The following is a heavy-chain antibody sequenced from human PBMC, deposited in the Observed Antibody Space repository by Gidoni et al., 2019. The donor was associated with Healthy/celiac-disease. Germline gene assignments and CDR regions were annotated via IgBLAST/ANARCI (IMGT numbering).Heavy chain of an antibody. D-gene: IGHD3-22*01. CDR1: GFPSRSYA. CDR3: ARGYYYDSSTWFDP. V-gene: IGHV3-30-3*01. J-gene: IGHJ5*02. Sequence: QVQLVESGGGVVQPGRSLRLSCAALGFPSRSYAMHWVRQAPGKGLEWVAVISYDGSNKYYADSVKGRFTISRDNSKNTLYLQMNSLRAEDTAVYYCARGYYYDSSTWFDPWGQGTLVTVSS. CDR2: ISYDGSNK.